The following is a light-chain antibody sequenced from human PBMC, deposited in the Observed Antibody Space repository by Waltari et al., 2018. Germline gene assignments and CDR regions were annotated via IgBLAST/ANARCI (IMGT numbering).Light chain of an antibody. CDR1: QTISTF. V-gene: IGKV1-39*01. Sequence: DIQMTQSPSSLSASVGDGVTITCRASQTISTFLNWYQHKPGKAPTLLIYGATILQSGVPSRFSGSGFGTDFTFTITNVQPEDFATYYCQQTYRTPPYTFGQGTKLEIK. CDR2: GAT. J-gene: IGKJ2*01. CDR3: QQTYRTPPYT.